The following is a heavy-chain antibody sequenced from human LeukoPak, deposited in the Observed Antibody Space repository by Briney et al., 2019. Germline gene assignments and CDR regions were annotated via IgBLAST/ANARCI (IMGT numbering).Heavy chain of an antibody. Sequence: GGSLRLSCVASGFTFSTYNMNWVRQAPGKGLEWVSSIVSTSSLMSYSDSVKGRFTISRDNAKNPLYLQMNSLRVEDTAVYYCVRVGTSFDIWGQGTMVTVSS. CDR1: GFTFSTYN. V-gene: IGHV3-21*01. CDR2: IVSTSSLM. D-gene: IGHD7-27*01. J-gene: IGHJ3*02. CDR3: VRVGTSFDI.